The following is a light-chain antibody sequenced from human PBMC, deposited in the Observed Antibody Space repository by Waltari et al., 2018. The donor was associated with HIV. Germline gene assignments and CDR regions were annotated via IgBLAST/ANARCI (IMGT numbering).Light chain of an antibody. CDR3: QVWDSSSDHVV. Sequence: SYVLTQPPSVSVAPGKTARITGGGTNIGSKSVHWYQQKPGQAPVLVIYDDSDRPSGIPGRFSGSNSGNTATLTISRVEAGDEADYYCQVWDSSSDHVVFGGGTKLTVL. V-gene: IGLV3-21*04. J-gene: IGLJ2*01. CDR2: DDS. CDR1: NIGSKS.